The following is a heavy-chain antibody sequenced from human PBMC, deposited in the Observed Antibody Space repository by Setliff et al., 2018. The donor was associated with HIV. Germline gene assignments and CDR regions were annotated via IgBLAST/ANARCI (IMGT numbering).Heavy chain of an antibody. CDR2: IYTSGST. CDR3: ARHLLRGGYYSLDY. V-gene: IGHV4-61*02. Sequence: SETLSLTCTVSGGSISSGSYYWNWIRQPAGKGLEWIGRIYTSGSTNYNPSLKSRVTISVDTSKNQFSLKLSSVTAADTAVYYCARHLLRGGYYSLDYWGQGTLVTVSS. J-gene: IGHJ4*02. CDR1: GGSISSGSYY. D-gene: IGHD3-22*01.